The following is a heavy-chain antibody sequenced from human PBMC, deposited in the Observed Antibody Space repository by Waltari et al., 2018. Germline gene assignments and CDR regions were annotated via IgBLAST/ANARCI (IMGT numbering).Heavy chain of an antibody. CDR2: IYPGDSDT. V-gene: IGHV5-51*01. CDR1: GYNFINYW. D-gene: IGHD3-3*01. Sequence: EVQLVQSGAEVKKPGESLRISCKGSGYNFINYWIGLVRQMPGKGLEWMGIIYPGDSDTRYIPSFAGQVTISADKSINTAYLQWSSLKASDTAMYYCARRVAGFWYFDLWGRGTLVTVSS. J-gene: IGHJ2*01. CDR3: ARRVAGFWYFDL.